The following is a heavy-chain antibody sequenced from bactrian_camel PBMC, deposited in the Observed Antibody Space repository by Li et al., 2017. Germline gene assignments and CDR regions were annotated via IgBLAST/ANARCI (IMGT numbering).Heavy chain of an antibody. CDR2: INIGGIKT. V-gene: IGHV3S31*01. CDR1: GFTFSSYA. CDR3: AALPVA. J-gene: IGHJ6*01. Sequence: VQLVESGGGLVQPGGSLRPSCAASGFTFSSYAMSWVRQAPGKGLEWVSAINIGGIKTYYSDSVKGRFTISRDNAKNTLYLLMNSLKTEDTAVVYCAALPVAWGQGTQVTVS.